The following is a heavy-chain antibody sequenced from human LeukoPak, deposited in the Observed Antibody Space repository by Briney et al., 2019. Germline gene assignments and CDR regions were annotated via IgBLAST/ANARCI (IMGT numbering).Heavy chain of an antibody. Sequence: ASVKVSCKVSGYTLTELSMHWVRQAPGKGLEWMGGFDPEDGETIYAQKFQGRVTMTEDTTTGTAYMELSSLRSEDTAVYYCATGYDFWSGKAFDYWGQGTLVTVSS. CDR3: ATGYDFWSGKAFDY. J-gene: IGHJ4*02. D-gene: IGHD3-3*01. CDR1: GYTLTELS. V-gene: IGHV1-24*01. CDR2: FDPEDGET.